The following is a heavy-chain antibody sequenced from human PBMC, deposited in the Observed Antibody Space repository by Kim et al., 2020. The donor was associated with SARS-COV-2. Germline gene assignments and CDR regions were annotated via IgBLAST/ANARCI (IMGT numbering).Heavy chain of an antibody. J-gene: IGHJ3*01. CDR1: GFTFTNRG. CDR2: INGSGSRK. CDR3: SKKGLSDGCHAF. Sequence: GGSLRLSCVASGFTFTNRGMSWVRQSPVKGLEWVSSINGSGSRKYDTYFVRRLTISRSITTEKMQLLLMNLMAADTTPYYYSKKGLSDGCHAF. D-gene: IGHD6-19*01. V-gene: IGHV3-23*01.